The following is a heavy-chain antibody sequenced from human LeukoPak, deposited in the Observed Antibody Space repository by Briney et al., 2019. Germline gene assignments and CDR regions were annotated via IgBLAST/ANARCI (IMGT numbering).Heavy chain of an antibody. Sequence: GGSLRLSCAASGFTFSSYSMNWVRQAPRKGLEWDSSFSSSSSYIYYADSVKGRFTISRDNSKNTLYLQMNSLRAEDTAVYYCARTGAVTHAFDIWGQGTMVTVSS. CDR1: GFTFSSYS. V-gene: IGHV3-21*01. CDR2: FSSSSSYI. CDR3: ARTGAVTHAFDI. D-gene: IGHD4-17*01. J-gene: IGHJ3*02.